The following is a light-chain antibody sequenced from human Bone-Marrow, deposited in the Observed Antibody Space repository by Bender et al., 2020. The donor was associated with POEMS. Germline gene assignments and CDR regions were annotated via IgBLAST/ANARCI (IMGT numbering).Light chain of an antibody. CDR1: VGGSNF. J-gene: IGLJ1*01. CDR3: SSSAGNNNYV. Sequence: VGGSNFVSWYQQHPGKVPKVMIYEVNKRPSGVPDRFSGSKSGNTASLTVSGLQAEDEAEYYCSSSAGNNNYVFGTGTKVTVL. CDR2: EVN. V-gene: IGLV2-8*01.